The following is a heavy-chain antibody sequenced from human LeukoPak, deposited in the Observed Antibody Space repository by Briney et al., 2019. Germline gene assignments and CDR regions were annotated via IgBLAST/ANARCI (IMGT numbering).Heavy chain of an antibody. CDR3: ARSDGYGLVGI. D-gene: IGHD3-10*01. V-gene: IGHV4-34*01. CDR2: INHSGST. J-gene: IGHJ3*02. Sequence: SETLSLTCAVYGGSFNGYYWSWIRQTPGKGLEWIGEINHSGSTYYNPSLKSQVIIIIDTPKNHFSLTLSSVTAADTAVYYCARSDGYGLVGIWGQGTMVTVSS. CDR1: GGSFNGYY.